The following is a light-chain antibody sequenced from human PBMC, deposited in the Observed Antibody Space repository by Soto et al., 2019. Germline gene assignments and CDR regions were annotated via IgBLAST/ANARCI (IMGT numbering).Light chain of an antibody. J-gene: IGKJ2*01. CDR3: MQGTHWPPYT. Sequence: DVVMTQSPLSLPVTLGQPASISFRSSQSLVYSDGNAYLNWFHQRPGQSPRRLIYKVSYRDSGVPDRFSGSGSGTDFTLKISRVEAEDVGVYYCMQGTHWPPYTFGQGTKLEIK. CDR1: QSLVYSDGNAY. CDR2: KVS. V-gene: IGKV2-30*01.